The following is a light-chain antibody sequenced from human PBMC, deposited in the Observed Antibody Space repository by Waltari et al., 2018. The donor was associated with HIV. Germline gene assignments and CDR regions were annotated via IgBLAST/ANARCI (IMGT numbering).Light chain of an antibody. V-gene: IGLV1-44*01. J-gene: IGLJ2*01. CDR2: SNN. CDR3: AAWDDSLNGHVV. CDR1: SSNIGSNT. Sequence: QSVLTQPPSASGTPGQRVTISCSGSSSNIGSNTVNWYQQLPGTAPKLLIYSNNQRPSGAPVRFSGSKSGTAASLAISGLQSEDEADYYCAAWDDSLNGHVVFGGGTKLTVL.